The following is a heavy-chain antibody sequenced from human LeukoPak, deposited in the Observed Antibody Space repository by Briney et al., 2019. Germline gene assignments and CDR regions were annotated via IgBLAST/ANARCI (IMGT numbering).Heavy chain of an antibody. CDR3: ARALDSLGGLSLPDY. D-gene: IGHD3-16*02. CDR2: IHPSTGNP. CDR1: GYSFTNYA. J-gene: IGHJ4*02. Sequence: ASVKVSCKASGYSFTNYAMNWVRQAPGQGLEFMGGIHPSTGNPAYAQGFSGRFVFSLDTSVTTTYLQISDLKAEDTAVYFCARALDSLGGLSLPDYWGQGTLVTVSS. V-gene: IGHV7-4-1*02.